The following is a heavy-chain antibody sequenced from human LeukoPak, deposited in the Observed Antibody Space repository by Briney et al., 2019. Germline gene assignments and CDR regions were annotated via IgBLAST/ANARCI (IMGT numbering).Heavy chain of an antibody. CDR3: ARRAGGKLELLFPSFYMDV. CDR2: INWNGDTT. J-gene: IGHJ6*03. D-gene: IGHD1-7*01. V-gene: IGHV3-20*04. Sequence: GGSLRLSCAASGFTFDNHGMSWVRQVPGKGLEWVSSINWNGDTTAYEDSVKGRFTISRDNAKKSLYLQMNSLRAEDTALYYCARRAGGKLELLFPSFYMDVWGKGTTVTVSS. CDR1: GFTFDNHG.